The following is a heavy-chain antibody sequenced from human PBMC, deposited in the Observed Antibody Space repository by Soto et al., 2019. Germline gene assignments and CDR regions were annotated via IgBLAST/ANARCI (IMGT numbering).Heavy chain of an antibody. Sequence: SLKLSGADSGYTFSASWISWVRQPPGKGLEWMGEIDPSDSYTIYSPSFQGHVTISSDKPARTAYLEWSSLKASDTAVYYCARGGISNQKSFDPWGQGTLGTVFS. CDR3: ARGGISNQKSFDP. CDR2: IDPSDSYT. CDR1: GYTFSASW. V-gene: IGHV5-10-1*01. J-gene: IGHJ5*02. D-gene: IGHD1-20*01.